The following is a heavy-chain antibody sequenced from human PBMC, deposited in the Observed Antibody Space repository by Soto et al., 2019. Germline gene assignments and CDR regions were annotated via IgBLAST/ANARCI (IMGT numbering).Heavy chain of an antibody. Sequence: GASVKVSCKASGYILSSYNMHWVRQAPGQGLEWMGIINPSGGRTSYAQKFQDRVTMTRDTSTNTVYMELSSLRSDDTAVHYCARTYCAADCPRRDFDYWGQGTLVTVSS. J-gene: IGHJ4*02. CDR3: ARTYCAADCPRRDFDY. D-gene: IGHD2-21*02. CDR1: GYILSSYN. CDR2: INPSGGRT. V-gene: IGHV1-46*01.